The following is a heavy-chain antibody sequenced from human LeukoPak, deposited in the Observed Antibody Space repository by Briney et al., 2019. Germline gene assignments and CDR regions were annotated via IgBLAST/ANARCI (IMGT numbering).Heavy chain of an antibody. CDR3: ARSGSSWYHDY. D-gene: IGHD6-13*01. Sequence: GGSLRLSCAASGFTFSSYGMHWVRQAPGKGLEWVSYISSSSTIYYADSVKGRFTISRDNAKNSLYLQMNSLRAEDTAVYYCARSGSSWYHDYWGQGTLVTVSS. CDR1: GFTFSSYG. V-gene: IGHV3-48*01. CDR2: ISSSSTI. J-gene: IGHJ4*02.